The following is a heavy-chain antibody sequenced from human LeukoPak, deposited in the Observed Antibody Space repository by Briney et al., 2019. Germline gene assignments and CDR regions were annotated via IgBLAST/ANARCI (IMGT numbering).Heavy chain of an antibody. D-gene: IGHD1-26*01. CDR3: ARDRGVGDI. CDR2: ISYDGSNK. CDR1: GFTFSSYA. Sequence: GGSLRLSCAASGFTFSSYAMHWVRQAPGKGLEWVAVISYDGSNKYYADSVKGRFTISRDNSKNTLYLQMNSLRAEDTAVYYCARDRGVGDIWGQGTMVTVSS. V-gene: IGHV3-30*04. J-gene: IGHJ3*02.